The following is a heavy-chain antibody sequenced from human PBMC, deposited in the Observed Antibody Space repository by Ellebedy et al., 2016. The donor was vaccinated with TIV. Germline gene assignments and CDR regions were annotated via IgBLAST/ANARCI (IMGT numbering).Heavy chain of an antibody. J-gene: IGHJ4*02. V-gene: IGHV4-30-4*01. Sequence: SETLSLXXTVSGGSISSGDYYWSWIRQPPGKGLEWIGYIYYSGSTYYNPSLKSRVTISVDTSKNQFSLKLSSVTAADTAVYYCAKEDRDGYRFGTYFDYWGQGTLVTVSS. CDR2: IYYSGST. D-gene: IGHD5-24*01. CDR1: GGSISSGDYY. CDR3: AKEDRDGYRFGTYFDY.